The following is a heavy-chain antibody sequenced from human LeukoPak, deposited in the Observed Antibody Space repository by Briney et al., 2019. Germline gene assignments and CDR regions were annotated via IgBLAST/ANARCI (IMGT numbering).Heavy chain of an antibody. J-gene: IGHJ5*02. Sequence: GGSLRLSCAASGFTFSSYGMHWVRQAPGKGLEWVAFIRYDGSNKYYADSVKGRFTISRDNAKNSLYLQMNSLRAEDTAVYYCVRQLVSWGQGTLVIVSS. V-gene: IGHV3-30*02. CDR2: IRYDGSNK. CDR1: GFTFSSYG. CDR3: VRQLVS. D-gene: IGHD3-10*01.